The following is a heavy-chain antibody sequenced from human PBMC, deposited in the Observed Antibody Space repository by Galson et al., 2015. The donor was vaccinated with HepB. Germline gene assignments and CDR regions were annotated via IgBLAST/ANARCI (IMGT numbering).Heavy chain of an antibody. V-gene: IGHV1-18*04. CDR3: ARDQPEGCSSTSCRYYYYGMDV. CDR2: ISAYNGNT. CDR1: GYTFTSYG. J-gene: IGHJ6*02. Sequence: SVKVSCKASGYTFTSYGISWVRQAPGQGLEWMGWISAYNGNTNYAQKLQGRVTMTTDTSTSTAYMELRSLRPDDTAVYYCARDQPEGCSSTSCRYYYYGMDVWGQGTTVTVSS. D-gene: IGHD2-2*01.